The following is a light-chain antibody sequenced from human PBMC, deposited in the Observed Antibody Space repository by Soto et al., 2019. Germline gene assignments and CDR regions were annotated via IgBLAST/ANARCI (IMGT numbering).Light chain of an antibody. J-gene: IGKJ3*01. Sequence: AIRMTQSPSSFSASTGDRVTITCRASQGISSYLAWYQQKPGKAPKLLIYAASTLQSGVPSRFSSSGSGTDFTLTISCLQSEDFATYYCQQYYSYPFTFGPGTKVDI. CDR3: QQYYSYPFT. CDR1: QGISSY. CDR2: AAS. V-gene: IGKV1-8*01.